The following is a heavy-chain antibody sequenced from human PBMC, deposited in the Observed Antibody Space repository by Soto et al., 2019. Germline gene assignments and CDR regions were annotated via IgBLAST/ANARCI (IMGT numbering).Heavy chain of an antibody. CDR1: GGSISSGGYS. V-gene: IGHV4-30-2*01. CDR2: IYHSGST. D-gene: IGHD6-6*01. J-gene: IGHJ4*02. CDR3: ARGTTSIAARLVFDY. Sequence: QLQLQESGSGLVKPSQTLSLTCAVSGGSISSGGYSWSWIRQPPGKGLEWIGYIYHSGSTYYNPSLKCRVTISVDRSKNQFSLKLSSVTAADTAVYYCARGTTSIAARLVFDYWGQGTLVTVSS.